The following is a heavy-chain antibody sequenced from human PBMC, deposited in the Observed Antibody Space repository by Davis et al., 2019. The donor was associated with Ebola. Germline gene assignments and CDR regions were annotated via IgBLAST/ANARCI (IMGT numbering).Heavy chain of an antibody. CDR2: ISATGTST. CDR3: ARDAFSLSRYDTEDH. J-gene: IGHJ4*02. Sequence: GGSLRLSCAASGFALNGYTMNWVRQAPGKGLEWVSYISATGTSTFYADSVKGRFTISRDNARDSLYLQMDSLRVEDTAIYYCARDAFSLSRYDTEDHWGQGALVTVSS. V-gene: IGHV3-48*04. D-gene: IGHD3-22*01. CDR1: GFALNGYT.